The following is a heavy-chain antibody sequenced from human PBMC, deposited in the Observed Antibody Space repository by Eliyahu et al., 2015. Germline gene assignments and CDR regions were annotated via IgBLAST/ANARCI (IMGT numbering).Heavy chain of an antibody. J-gene: IGHJ4*02. D-gene: IGHD3-9*01. CDR2: IYYLGNA. CDR1: GGSISSRSYC. Sequence: QLQLQESGPGLVKPSETLSLTCXVSGGSISSRSYCXGWIRQPPGKGLEWIASIYYLGNAYYSPSLKSRVTISVDTSKNQFSLKLSSVTAADTAVYYCARHLGLYDILTDYSPNAYSFDYWGPGTLVTVSS. CDR3: ARHLGLYDILTDYSPNAYSFDY. V-gene: IGHV4-39*01.